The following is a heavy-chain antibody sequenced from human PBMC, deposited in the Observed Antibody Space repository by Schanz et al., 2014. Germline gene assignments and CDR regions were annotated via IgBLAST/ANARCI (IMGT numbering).Heavy chain of an antibody. J-gene: IGHJ4*02. CDR2: ISTSGTYM. D-gene: IGHD5-18*01. Sequence: EVQLLESGGGLVQPGGSLRLSCVASGFAFSSFAMTWVRQAPGRGLEWVSSISTSGTYMYIADSLKGRLSISRDDAKKSMYLQMNNLRAEDTAVYYCVRVSFADPRLYRGMDRDIDYWGQGTLXTVSS. V-gene: IGHV3-21*02. CDR3: VRVSFADPRLYRGMDRDIDY. CDR1: GFAFSSFA.